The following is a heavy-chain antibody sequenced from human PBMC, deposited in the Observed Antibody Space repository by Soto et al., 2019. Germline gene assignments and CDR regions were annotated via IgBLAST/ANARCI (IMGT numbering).Heavy chain of an antibody. CDR3: ARAFGGSYDY. D-gene: IGHD1-26*01. CDR2: IYSSGPT. J-gene: IGHJ4*02. Sequence: GGSLRLSCAASGFTVSSYYMNWVRLVPEKGREWVSVIYSSGPTFYADSVRGRFTISRDNSKNTLYLQMNSLRVEDTAVYYCARAFGGSYDYWGQGTLVTVSS. V-gene: IGHV3-53*01. CDR1: GFTVSSYY.